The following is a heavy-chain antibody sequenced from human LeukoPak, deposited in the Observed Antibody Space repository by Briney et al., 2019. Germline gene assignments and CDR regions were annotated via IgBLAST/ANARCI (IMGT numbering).Heavy chain of an antibody. Sequence: GGSLRLSCAASGFTFSSYAMSWVRQAPGKGLEWVSAISGSGGSTYYADSVKGRFTISRDNSKNTLYLQMNSLRAEDTAVYYCARGGMRGKISYTYYYMDVWGKGTTVTVSS. CDR2: ISGSGGST. CDR3: ARGGMRGKISYTYYYMDV. D-gene: IGHD2-2*02. J-gene: IGHJ6*03. V-gene: IGHV3-23*01. CDR1: GFTFSSYA.